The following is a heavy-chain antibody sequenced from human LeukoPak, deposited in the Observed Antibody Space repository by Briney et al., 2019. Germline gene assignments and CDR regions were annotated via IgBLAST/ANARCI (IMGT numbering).Heavy chain of an antibody. J-gene: IGHJ4*02. Sequence: GASVKVSCTASGYTLTGYYMHWVRQAPGQGLEWMGWINPNSGGTNYAQKFQGRVTMTRDTSISTAYMELSRLRSDDTAVYYCARDRLGATPLFYWGQGTLVTVSS. V-gene: IGHV1-2*02. CDR2: INPNSGGT. D-gene: IGHD1-26*01. CDR1: GYTLTGYY. CDR3: ARDRLGATPLFY.